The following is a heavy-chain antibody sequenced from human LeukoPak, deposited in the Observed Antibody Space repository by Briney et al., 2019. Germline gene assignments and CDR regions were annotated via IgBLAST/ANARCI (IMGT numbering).Heavy chain of an antibody. J-gene: IGHJ6*04. CDR1: GGTFISYA. CDR2: IIPIFGTA. D-gene: IGHD6-19*01. CDR3: ARDSRTEYSSGWYRGYYYYGMDV. V-gene: IGHV1-69*06. Sequence: SVKVSCKASGGTFISYAISWVRQAPGQGLEWMGGIIPIFGTANYAQKFQGRVTITADKSTSTAYMELSSLRSEDTAVYYCARDSRTEYSSGWYRGYYYYGMDVWGKGTTVTVSS.